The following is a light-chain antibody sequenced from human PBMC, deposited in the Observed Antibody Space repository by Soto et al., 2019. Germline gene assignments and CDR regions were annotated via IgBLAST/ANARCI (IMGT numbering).Light chain of an antibody. CDR3: QQFNNYPVT. Sequence: AIQLTQSPSSLSASVGDRVTITCRASQGISSALAWYQQKPGKAPKLLIYDASSLESGVPSRFSGSGSGTDFTLAISSLQPEDFATYYCQQFNNYPVTFGQGTRLEIK. V-gene: IGKV1D-13*01. CDR1: QGISSA. J-gene: IGKJ5*01. CDR2: DAS.